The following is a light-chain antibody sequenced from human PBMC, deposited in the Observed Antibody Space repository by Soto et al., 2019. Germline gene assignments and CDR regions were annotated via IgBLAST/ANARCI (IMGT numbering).Light chain of an antibody. CDR2: GNS. Sequence: QSVLTQPPSVSGAPGQRVTISCTGSSSNIGAVYDVPWYQQLPGTAPKLIIYGNSNRPSGVPDRFSGSKSGTSASLAITGLQAEDEADYYCQSYDSSRSAPVVFGGGTKVTVL. CDR1: SSNIGAVYD. CDR3: QSYDSSRSAPVV. J-gene: IGLJ2*01. V-gene: IGLV1-40*01.